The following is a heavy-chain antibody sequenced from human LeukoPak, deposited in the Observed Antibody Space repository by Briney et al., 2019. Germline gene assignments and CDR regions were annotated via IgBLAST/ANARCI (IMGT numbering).Heavy chain of an antibody. CDR3: ARDGQTGTTVY. CDR2: ISSSSSYI. V-gene: IGHV3-21*01. CDR1: GCTFSSYS. Sequence: KTGGSLRLSCAASGCTFSSYSMNWVRQAPGKGLEWVSSISSSSSYIYYADSVKGRFTISRDNAKNSLHLQMDSLRAEDTAVYYCARDGQTGTTVYWGQGTLVTVSS. D-gene: IGHD1-7*01. J-gene: IGHJ4*02.